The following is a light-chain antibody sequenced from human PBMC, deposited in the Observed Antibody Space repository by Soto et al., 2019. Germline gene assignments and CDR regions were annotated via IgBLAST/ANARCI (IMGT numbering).Light chain of an antibody. J-gene: IGKJ1*01. CDR2: KIS. V-gene: IGKV2-24*01. Sequence: IVMTQTPISSAVTLGQPASISCRSSQSLEDSDGNSYLSWLHQRPGQPPRLLVYKISNRLSGVPDRFSGSGAGTVFTLRISRVEADDVGLYYCMQATQFPWTFGQGTRVEIK. CDR3: MQATQFPWT. CDR1: QSLEDSDGNSY.